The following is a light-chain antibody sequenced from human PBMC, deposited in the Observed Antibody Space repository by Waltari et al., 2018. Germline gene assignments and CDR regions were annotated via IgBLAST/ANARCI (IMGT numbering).Light chain of an antibody. CDR2: DVS. CDR1: SSDVGGYNY. J-gene: IGLJ3*02. Sequence: QSALTQPASVSGSPGQSITISCTGTSSDVGGYNYVSWYQQHPGKAPKLMIYDVSNRPSVVSMRVSGSKPGNTASLTISGLQAEDEADYYCSSYTSSSTLVFGGGTKLTVL. V-gene: IGLV2-14*03. CDR3: SSYTSSSTLV.